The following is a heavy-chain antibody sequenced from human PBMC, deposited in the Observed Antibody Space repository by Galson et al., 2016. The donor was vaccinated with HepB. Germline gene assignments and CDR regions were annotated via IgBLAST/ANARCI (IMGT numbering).Heavy chain of an antibody. CDR2: ISGSGGVT. CDR1: GITFSNYA. CDR3: AKDLGVRGAIKGAFDY. Sequence: SLRLSCAASGITFSNYAMSWVRQAPGKGLEWVSVISGSGGVTYYADSVKGRFTVSRDNSKNTLYLQMNSLRAEDTAVYYCAKDLGVRGAIKGAFDYRGQGTLVTVSS. D-gene: IGHD3-10*01. V-gene: IGHV3-23*01. J-gene: IGHJ4*02.